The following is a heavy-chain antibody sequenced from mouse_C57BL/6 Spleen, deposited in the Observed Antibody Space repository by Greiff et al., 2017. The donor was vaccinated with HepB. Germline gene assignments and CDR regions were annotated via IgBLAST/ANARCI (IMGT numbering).Heavy chain of an antibody. D-gene: IGHD2-3*01. J-gene: IGHJ4*01. CDR2: ISSGSSTI. CDR1: GFTFSDYG. CDR3: ARYEYYAMDY. V-gene: IGHV5-17*01. Sequence: EVKLMESGGGLVKPGGSLKLSCAASGFTFSDYGMHWVRQAPEKGLEWVAYISSGSSTIYYADTVKGRFTISRDNAKNTLFLQMTSLRSEDTAMYYCARYEYYAMDYWGQGTSVTVSS.